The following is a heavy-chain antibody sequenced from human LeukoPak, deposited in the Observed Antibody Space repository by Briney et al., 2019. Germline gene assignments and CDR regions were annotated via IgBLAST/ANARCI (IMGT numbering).Heavy chain of an antibody. D-gene: IGHD6-13*01. CDR2: ISSGSGTM. Sequence: GGSLRLSCAASGFTFSSYSMNWVRQAPGKGLEWVSYISSGSGTMYYADSVKGRFTISRDNSKNTLYLQMNSLRAEDTAVYYCARPGIAAAGVFDYWGQGTLVTVSS. V-gene: IGHV3-48*01. J-gene: IGHJ4*02. CDR3: ARPGIAAAGVFDY. CDR1: GFTFSSYS.